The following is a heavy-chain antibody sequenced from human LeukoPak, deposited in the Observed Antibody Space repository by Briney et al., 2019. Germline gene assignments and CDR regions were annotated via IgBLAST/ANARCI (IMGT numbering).Heavy chain of an antibody. Sequence: ASVKVSCKASGYTFTGYYMHWVRQAPGQGLEWMGWINPNSGGTNYAQKFQGWATMTRDTSISTAYMELSRLRSDDTAVYYCARAGGGYSYRAIDYWGQGTLVTVSS. D-gene: IGHD5-18*01. CDR1: GYTFTGYY. V-gene: IGHV1-2*04. CDR3: ARAGGGYSYRAIDY. J-gene: IGHJ4*02. CDR2: INPNSGGT.